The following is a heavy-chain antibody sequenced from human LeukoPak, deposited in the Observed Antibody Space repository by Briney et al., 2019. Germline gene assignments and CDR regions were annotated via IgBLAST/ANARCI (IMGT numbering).Heavy chain of an antibody. CDR3: ARDPRSHTNYYDSSGHD. CDR1: GFIVSNNF. CDR2: IYSGGST. J-gene: IGHJ1*01. V-gene: IGHV3-53*01. D-gene: IGHD3-22*01. Sequence: GGSLRLSCAASGFIVSNNFMSWVRQAPGKGLEWVSVIYSGGSTYYADSVKGRFTISRDNSKNTLYLQMNNLRGEDTAVYYCARDPRSHTNYYDSSGHDWGQGTLVTVSS.